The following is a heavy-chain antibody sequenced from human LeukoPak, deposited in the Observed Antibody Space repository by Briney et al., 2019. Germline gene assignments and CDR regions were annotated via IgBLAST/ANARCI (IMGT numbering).Heavy chain of an antibody. CDR1: GGTFSSYA. D-gene: IGHD1-26*01. CDR3: ASLCIVSTGCAFDI. CDR2: ISSNGGST. J-gene: IGHJ3*02. V-gene: IGHV3-64*01. Sequence: SCKASGGTFSSYAMHWVRQAPGKGLEYVSAISSNGGSTYYANSVKGRFTISRDNSKNTLYLQMGSLRAEDMAVYYCASLCIVSTGCAFDIWGQGTMVTVSS.